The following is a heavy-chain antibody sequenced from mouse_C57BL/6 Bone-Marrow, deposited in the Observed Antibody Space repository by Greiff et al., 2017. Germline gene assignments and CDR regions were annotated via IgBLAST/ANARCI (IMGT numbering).Heavy chain of an antibody. Sequence: VQLQQSGPELVKPGASVKISCKASGYSFTGYYMNWVKQSPEKSLEWIGEINPSTGGTTYNQKFKAKATLTVDKSSSTAYMQLKSLTSEDSAVYYCARWHDYYGSSYLDYWGQGTTLTVSS. D-gene: IGHD1-1*01. CDR2: INPSTGGT. CDR1: GYSFTGYY. CDR3: ARWHDYYGSSYLDY. J-gene: IGHJ2*01. V-gene: IGHV1-42*01.